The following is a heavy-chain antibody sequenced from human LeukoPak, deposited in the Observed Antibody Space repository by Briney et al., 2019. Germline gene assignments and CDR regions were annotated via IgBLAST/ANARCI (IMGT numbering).Heavy chain of an antibody. CDR3: ARRVVTATLDY. J-gene: IGHJ4*02. CDR2: IYYSGST. Sequence: TSETLSLTCTVSGGSISSSSYYWGWIRQPPGKGLEWIGSIYYSGSTYYNPSLKSRVTISVDTSKNQFSLKLSSVTAADTAVYYCARRVVTATLDYWGQGTLVTVSS. CDR1: GGSISSSSYY. V-gene: IGHV4-39*01. D-gene: IGHD2-21*02.